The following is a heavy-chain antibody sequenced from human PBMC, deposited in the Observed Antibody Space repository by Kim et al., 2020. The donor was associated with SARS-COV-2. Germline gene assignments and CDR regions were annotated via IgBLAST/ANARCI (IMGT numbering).Heavy chain of an antibody. V-gene: IGHV4-59*01. CDR1: GGYISSYY. CDR2: IYYTGST. D-gene: IGHD3-10*01. Sequence: SETLSLTCSVSGGYISSYYWSWIRQPPGKGLEWIGYIYYTGSTNYNPSLKGRATISVDTSKNQFSLKLNSVTTADTAVYYCARDRRGFGELYRYFDLWGRGTLVTVSS. CDR3: ARDRRGFGELYRYFDL. J-gene: IGHJ2*01.